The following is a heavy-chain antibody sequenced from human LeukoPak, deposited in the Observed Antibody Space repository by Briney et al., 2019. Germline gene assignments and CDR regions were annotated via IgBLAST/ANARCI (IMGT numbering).Heavy chain of an antibody. J-gene: IGHJ4*02. CDR3: AGSGYLEGFDY. D-gene: IGHD5-18*01. V-gene: IGHV4-4*07. CDR2: IYTSGST. Sequence: PSETLSLTCTVSSGSISSYYWSWIRQPAGKGLEWIGRIYTSGSTNYNPSLKSRVTMSVDTSKNQFSLKLSSVTAADTAVYYCAGSGYLEGFDYWGQGTLVTVSS. CDR1: SGSISSYY.